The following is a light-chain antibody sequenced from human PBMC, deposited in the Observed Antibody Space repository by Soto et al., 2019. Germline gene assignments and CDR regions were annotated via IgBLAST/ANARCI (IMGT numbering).Light chain of an antibody. CDR2: GAS. J-gene: IGKJ1*01. Sequence: VLTQSPGTLSLSPGKRDTLSCRASQSVSSSYLAWYQQKPGQAPRLLIYGASSRATGIPDRFSGSGSGTDFTLTISRLEPEDFAVYYCQQYGRSPWTFGQGTKVDI. V-gene: IGKV3-20*01. CDR3: QQYGRSPWT. CDR1: QSVSSSY.